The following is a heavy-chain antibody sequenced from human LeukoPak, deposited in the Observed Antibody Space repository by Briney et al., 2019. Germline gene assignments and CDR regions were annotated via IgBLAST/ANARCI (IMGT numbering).Heavy chain of an antibody. CDR2: ISYDGSNK. Sequence: GRSLRLSCAASGFTFSSYAMHWVRQAPGKGLEGVAVISYDGSNKYYADSVKGRFTISRDNSKDTLYLQMNSMRAEDTDVYYCARGTPSSSGWLYYGMDVWGQGTTVTVSS. J-gene: IGHJ6*02. CDR3: ARGTPSSSGWLYYGMDV. CDR1: GFTFSSYA. D-gene: IGHD6-19*01. V-gene: IGHV3-30-3*01.